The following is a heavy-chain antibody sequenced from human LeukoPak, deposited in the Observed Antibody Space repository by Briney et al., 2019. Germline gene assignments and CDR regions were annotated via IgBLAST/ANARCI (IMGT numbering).Heavy chain of an antibody. J-gene: IGHJ5*02. CDR3: ARDYGA. CDR2: ISGSGGST. D-gene: IGHD4/OR15-4a*01. CDR1: GFTFSSYA. V-gene: IGHV3-23*01. Sequence: GESLRLSCAASGFTFSSYAMSWVRQAPGKGLEWVSGISGSGGSTYYADSVKGRFTLSRDNAKNTLYLQMNSLRADDTAVYYCARDYGAWGQGTLVTVSP.